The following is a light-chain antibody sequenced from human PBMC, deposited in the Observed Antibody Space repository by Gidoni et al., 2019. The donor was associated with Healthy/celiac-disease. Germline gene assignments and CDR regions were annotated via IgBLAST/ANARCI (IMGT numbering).Light chain of an antibody. Sequence: SSELTQDPAVSVALGQTVRITCQGDSLRSYYASWYQQKPGQAPVLVIYGKNNRPSGIPDRFSGSSSGNTASLTITGAQAEDEADYYFNSRDSSGNHLSVFGTGTKVTVL. J-gene: IGLJ1*01. CDR2: GKN. CDR3: NSRDSSGNHLSV. CDR1: SLRSYY. V-gene: IGLV3-19*01.